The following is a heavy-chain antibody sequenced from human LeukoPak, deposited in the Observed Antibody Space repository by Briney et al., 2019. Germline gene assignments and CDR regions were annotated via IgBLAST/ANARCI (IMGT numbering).Heavy chain of an antibody. CDR3: VRLTQCVGSSSFAVHF. Sequence: ASETLSLTCAVSGDSISSGYYWGWIRQPPGKGLEWIGSMYHSGSTYYNPSLQSRLTMSADTSKNQFSLSLSSVTAADTAVYYCVRLTQCVGSSSFAVHFWGQGALVTVSS. J-gene: IGHJ4*02. D-gene: IGHD6-13*01. V-gene: IGHV4-38-2*01. CDR1: GDSISSGYY. CDR2: MYHSGST.